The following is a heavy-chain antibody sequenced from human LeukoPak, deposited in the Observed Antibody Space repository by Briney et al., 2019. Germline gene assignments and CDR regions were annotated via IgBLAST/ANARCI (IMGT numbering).Heavy chain of an antibody. Sequence: GRSLRLSCAASGFTFDDYAMHWVLQAPGKGLEWVSGISWNSGSIGYADSVKGRFTISRDNAKNSLYLQMNSLRAEDTAVYYCARVEDGYNFDYWGQGTLVTVSS. CDR2: ISWNSGSI. CDR1: GFTFDDYA. V-gene: IGHV3-9*01. J-gene: IGHJ4*02. CDR3: ARVEDGYNFDY. D-gene: IGHD5-24*01.